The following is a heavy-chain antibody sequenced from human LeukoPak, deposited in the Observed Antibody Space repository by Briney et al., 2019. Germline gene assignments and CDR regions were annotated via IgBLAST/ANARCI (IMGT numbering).Heavy chain of an antibody. CDR1: GFTFSSYN. D-gene: IGHD3-10*01. Sequence: GGSLRLSCAASGFTFSSYNMNWVRQAPGKGLEWVSSISTRSSDIYYVDSVKGRFTISRDNAKNSLYLQMNSLRAEDTAVYYCARDGYYYGSGSYYGAPKYYHFGMDVWGQGTTVTVSS. CDR3: ARDGYYYGSGSYYGAPKYYHFGMDV. CDR2: ISTRSSDI. J-gene: IGHJ6*02. V-gene: IGHV3-21*01.